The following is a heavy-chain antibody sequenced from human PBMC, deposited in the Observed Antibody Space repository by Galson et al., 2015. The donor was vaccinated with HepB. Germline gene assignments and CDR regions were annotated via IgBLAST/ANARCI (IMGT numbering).Heavy chain of an antibody. D-gene: IGHD3-22*01. CDR3: ARDDDGTDHHRVLQY. V-gene: IGHV3-33*01. Sequence: SLRLSCAVSGFTFRNYGFHWVRQAPGKGLEWVAVIWYDGRKTYYADSVKGRFTVSRDNSKNTMYLQMNSLGADDTAVYYCARDDDGTDHHRVLQYWGQGTLVTVSS. CDR1: GFTFRNYG. CDR2: IWYDGRKT. J-gene: IGHJ1*01.